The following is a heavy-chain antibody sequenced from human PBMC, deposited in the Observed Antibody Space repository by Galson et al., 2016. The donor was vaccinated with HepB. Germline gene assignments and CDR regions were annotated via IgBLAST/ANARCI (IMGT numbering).Heavy chain of an antibody. J-gene: IGHJ4*02. Sequence: TVSGGSVRSYYWSWIRQPPGKGLEWIGYIYYTGTSNYNPALKSRVTISRDTSKNEFSLKLESVTAADTAVYYCARGMTWASSSCDYWGLGTLVAVSS. CDR1: GGSVRSYY. CDR3: ARGMTWASSSCDY. V-gene: IGHV4-59*02. CDR2: IYYTGTS. D-gene: IGHD1-26*01.